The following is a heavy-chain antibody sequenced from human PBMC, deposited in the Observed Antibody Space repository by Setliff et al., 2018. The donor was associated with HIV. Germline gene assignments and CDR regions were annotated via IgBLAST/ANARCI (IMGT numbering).Heavy chain of an antibody. D-gene: IGHD3-10*01. CDR1: GGSISSYY. Sequence: PSETLSLTCTVSGGSISSYYWSWIRQPAGKGLEWIGRIYTRENTNYNPSLKSRVTMSVDTSKNQFSLRLSSVTAADTAVYYCAREDASGSARRFDPWGQGTLVTVSS. J-gene: IGHJ5*02. V-gene: IGHV4-4*07. CDR3: AREDASGSARRFDP. CDR2: IYTRENT.